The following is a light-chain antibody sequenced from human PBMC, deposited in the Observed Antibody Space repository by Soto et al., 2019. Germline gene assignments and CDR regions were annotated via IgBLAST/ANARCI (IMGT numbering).Light chain of an antibody. Sequence: AIQMTQSPSSLSASVGDRVTLTCRASQGIGNDLGWYQQKPGKAPKLLIYAASILQSGVPSRFSGSGSGTDFTLTITSLQPEDFAIYYCLQDYTYPRTFGGGTKVDIK. J-gene: IGKJ4*01. V-gene: IGKV1-6*01. CDR3: LQDYTYPRT. CDR1: QGIGND. CDR2: AAS.